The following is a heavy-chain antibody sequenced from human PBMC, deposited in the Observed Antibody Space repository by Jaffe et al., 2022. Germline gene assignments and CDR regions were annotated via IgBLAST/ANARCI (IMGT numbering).Heavy chain of an antibody. V-gene: IGHV4-30-2*01. J-gene: IGHJ4*02. Sequence: QLQLQESGSGLVKPSQTLSLTCAVSGGSISSGGYSWSWIRQPPGKGLEWIGYIYHSGSTYYNPSLKSRVTISVDRSKNQFSLKLSSVTAADTAVYYCARDRDLTYSSSPLWGQGTLVTVSS. CDR1: GGSISSGGYS. CDR3: ARDRDLTYSSSPL. CDR2: IYHSGST. D-gene: IGHD6-6*01.